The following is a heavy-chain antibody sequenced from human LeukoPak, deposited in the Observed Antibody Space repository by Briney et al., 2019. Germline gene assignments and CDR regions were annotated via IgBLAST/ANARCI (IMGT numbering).Heavy chain of an antibody. Sequence: GGSLRLSCTASGLTLSNYWMIWVRQAPGKGLQWVTKIKQDGSEKYYVDSVKGRFTISRDNAENSLYLQMNSLRVEDTAVYYCAARSSGNPYFWGQGTLVTVSS. CDR2: IKQDGSEK. CDR3: AARSSGNPYF. D-gene: IGHD1-26*01. V-gene: IGHV3-7*03. CDR1: GLTLSNYW. J-gene: IGHJ4*02.